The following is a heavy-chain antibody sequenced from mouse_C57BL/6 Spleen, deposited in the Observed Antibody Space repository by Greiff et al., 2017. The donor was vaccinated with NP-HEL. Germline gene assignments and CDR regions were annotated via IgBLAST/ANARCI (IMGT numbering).Heavy chain of an antibody. V-gene: IGHV2-9-1*01. J-gene: IGHJ3*01. Sequence: VQRVESGPGLVAPSQSLSITCTVSGFSLTSYAISWVRQPPGKGLEWLGVLWTGGGTKYNSALKSRLSISKDNSKRQVFLKMNSLQTDDTARYYCSRNADYYGSSWNWFAYWGQGTLVTVSA. CDR2: LWTGGGT. D-gene: IGHD1-1*01. CDR1: GFSLTSYA. CDR3: SRNADYYGSSWNWFAY.